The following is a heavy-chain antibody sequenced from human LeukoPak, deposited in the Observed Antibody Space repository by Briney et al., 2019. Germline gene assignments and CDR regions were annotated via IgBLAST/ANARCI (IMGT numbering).Heavy chain of an antibody. J-gene: IGHJ4*02. D-gene: IGHD3-16*02. CDR2: IYTSGST. V-gene: IGHV4-61*02. Sequence: SETLSLTCTVSGGSISSGSYYWSWIRQPAGKGLEWIGRIYTSGSTNYNPSLKSRVTISVDTSKNQFSLKLSSVTAADTAVYYCARQLFLTFGGVIETFDYWGQGTLVTVSS. CDR3: ARQLFLTFGGVIETFDY. CDR1: GGSISSGSYY.